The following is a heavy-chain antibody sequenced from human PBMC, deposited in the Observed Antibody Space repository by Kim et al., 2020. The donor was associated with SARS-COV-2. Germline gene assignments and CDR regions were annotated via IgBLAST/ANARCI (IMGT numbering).Heavy chain of an antibody. Sequence: GGSLRLSCAASGFTFSSYSMHWVRQAPGKGLVWVSRIYSDGSTTNYADSVKGRFSISRDNAKNTLYLQMNSLRADDTAVYHCAREGTSSNCCHYWGQGTLVTVSS. J-gene: IGHJ4*02. CDR1: GFTFSSYS. CDR3: AREGTSSNCCHY. V-gene: IGHV3-74*01. D-gene: IGHD2-2*01. CDR2: IYSDGSTT.